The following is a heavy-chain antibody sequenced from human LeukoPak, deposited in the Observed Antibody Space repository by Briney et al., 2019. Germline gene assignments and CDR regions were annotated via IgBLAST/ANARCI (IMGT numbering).Heavy chain of an antibody. V-gene: IGHV1-2*02. D-gene: IGHD4-17*01. Sequence: ASVKVSCKASGYTFTGYYMHWVRQAPGQGLEWMGWINPNSGGTNYAQKFQGRVTMTRDTSISTAYMELSRLRSDDTAVYYCARSSTVTTFYFDYWGQGTLVTVSS. CDR3: ARSSTVTTFYFDY. J-gene: IGHJ4*02. CDR2: INPNSGGT. CDR1: GYTFTGYY.